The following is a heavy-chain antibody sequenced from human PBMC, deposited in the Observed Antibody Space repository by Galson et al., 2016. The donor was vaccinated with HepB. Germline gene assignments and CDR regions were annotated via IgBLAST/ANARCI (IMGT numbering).Heavy chain of an antibody. D-gene: IGHD6-19*01. CDR3: ARDGQGYLDSSGPFDS. Sequence: SVKVSCKVSADTFNSYAINWMRQAPGQGLEWMGGIIPIFGTTIYAQKFQGRVTITADESTTTAYMELSSLTSEDTAMYYCARDGQGYLDSSGPFDSWGQGARVTVTS. CDR2: IIPIFGTT. V-gene: IGHV1-69*13. CDR1: ADTFNSYA. J-gene: IGHJ4*02.